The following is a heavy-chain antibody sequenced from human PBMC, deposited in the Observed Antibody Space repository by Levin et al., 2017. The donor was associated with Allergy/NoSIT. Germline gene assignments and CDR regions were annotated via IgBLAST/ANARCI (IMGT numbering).Heavy chain of an antibody. CDR2: IIPIPDMR. CDR3: TREGYGGSSDY. D-gene: IGHD4-23*01. J-gene: IGHJ4*02. CDR1: GGSFSNYA. V-gene: IGHV1-69*04. Sequence: ASVKVSCKTSGGSFSNYAISWVRQAPGQGFEWMGRIIPIPDMRNYAPKFQDRVTITADQSTATAYMELSSLRFEDTAVYFCTREGYGGSSDYWGQGTLVTVSS.